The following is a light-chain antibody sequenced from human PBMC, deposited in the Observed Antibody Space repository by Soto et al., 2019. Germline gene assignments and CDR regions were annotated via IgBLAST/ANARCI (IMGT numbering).Light chain of an antibody. CDR1: TSDVGAYNY. CDR3: SSHAGSDNYV. V-gene: IGLV2-8*01. CDR2: EVS. J-gene: IGLJ1*01. Sequence: QSVLTQPPSASGSPGQSVTISCTGTTSDVGAYNYVSWYQQHPGKAPKLMIYEVSKRPSGVPDRFSGCKSGNTASLTVSALQAEDEAAYYCSSHAGSDNYVFGTGTKVTVL.